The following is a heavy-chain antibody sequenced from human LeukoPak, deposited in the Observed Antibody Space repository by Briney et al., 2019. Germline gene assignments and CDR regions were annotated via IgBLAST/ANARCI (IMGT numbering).Heavy chain of an antibody. V-gene: IGHV3-21*01. CDR1: GFTFSSYS. Sequence: PGGSLRLSCAASGFTFSSYSMNWVRQAPGKGLEWVSSISSSSRYIYYADSVKGRFTISRDNAKNSLYLQMNSLRAEDTAVYYCARGVPVYSSSFDYWGQGTLVTVSS. J-gene: IGHJ4*02. D-gene: IGHD6-6*01. CDR3: ARGVPVYSSSFDY. CDR2: ISSSSRYI.